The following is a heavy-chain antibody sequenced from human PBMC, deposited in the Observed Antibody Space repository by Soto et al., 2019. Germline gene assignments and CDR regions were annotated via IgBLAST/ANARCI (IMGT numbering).Heavy chain of an antibody. CDR2: INPSGGST. J-gene: IGHJ6*02. Sequence: ASVKVSCKASGYTFTSYYMHWVRQAPGQGLEWMGIINPSGGSTSYAQKFQGRVTMTRDTSTSTVYMELSSLRSEDTAVYYCARDVEVAATHYYYGMDVWGQGTTVTVSS. D-gene: IGHD2-15*01. CDR3: ARDVEVAATHYYYGMDV. CDR1: GYTFTSYY. V-gene: IGHV1-46*01.